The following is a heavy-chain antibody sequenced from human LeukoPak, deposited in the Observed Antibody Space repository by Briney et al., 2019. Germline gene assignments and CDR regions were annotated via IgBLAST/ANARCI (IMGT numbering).Heavy chain of an antibody. CDR2: ISAYNGNT. J-gene: IGHJ4*02. V-gene: IGHV1-18*04. CDR3: ARKPISDY. CDR1: GYTFTGYH. D-gene: IGHD3-3*01. Sequence: ASVKVSCKASGYTFTGYHMHWVRQAPGQGLEWMGWISAYNGNTNYAQKLQGRVTMTTDTSTSTAYMELRSLRSDDTAVYYCARKPISDYWGQGTLVTVSS.